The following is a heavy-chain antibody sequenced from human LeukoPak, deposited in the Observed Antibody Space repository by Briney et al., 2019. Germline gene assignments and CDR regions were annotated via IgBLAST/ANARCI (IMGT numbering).Heavy chain of an antibody. D-gene: IGHD6-19*01. Sequence: GGSLRLSCAASGFTFSSYWMSWVRQAPGKGLEWVANIKQDGRGKYYVDSVKGRFTISRDNAKNSLYLQMNSLRAEDTAVYYCATIAVEVCYDYWGQGTLVTVSS. CDR3: ATIAVEVCYDY. CDR2: IKQDGRGK. J-gene: IGHJ4*02. V-gene: IGHV3-7*03. CDR1: GFTFSSYW.